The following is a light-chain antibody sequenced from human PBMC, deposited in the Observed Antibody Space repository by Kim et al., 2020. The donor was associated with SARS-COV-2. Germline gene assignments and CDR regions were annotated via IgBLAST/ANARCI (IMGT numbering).Light chain of an antibody. Sequence: PGKTARVSCGGTSIGSKRVDWYQQNSGKAPVLVISYDSDRPSGIPERFSGSNAGNTATLTISRVEAGDEADYYCQVWDSSSDHRVVFGGGTQLTVL. CDR2: YDS. V-gene: IGLV3-21*04. CDR1: SIGSKR. J-gene: IGLJ2*01. CDR3: QVWDSSSDHRVV.